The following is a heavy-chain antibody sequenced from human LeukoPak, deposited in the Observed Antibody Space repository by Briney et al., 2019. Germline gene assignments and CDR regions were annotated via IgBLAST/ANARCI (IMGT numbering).Heavy chain of an antibody. CDR3: ARDRYFGSGSLYTDY. J-gene: IGHJ4*02. V-gene: IGHV3-30-3*01. D-gene: IGHD3-10*01. CDR1: GFTFSSYA. Sequence: PGGSLRLSCAASGFTFSSYAIHWVRQAPGKGLEWVAVISYDGSNKYYADSVKGRFTISSDNSKNTLYLQMNSLRAEDTAVYYCARDRYFGSGSLYTDYWGQGTLVTVSS. CDR2: ISYDGSNK.